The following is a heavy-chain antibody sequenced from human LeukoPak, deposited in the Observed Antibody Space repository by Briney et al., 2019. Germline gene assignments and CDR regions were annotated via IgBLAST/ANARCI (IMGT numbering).Heavy chain of an antibody. D-gene: IGHD3-10*01. CDR1: GFTFSSYW. J-gene: IGHJ4*02. CDR3: ESITTNAFDY. CDR2: INSDGSTT. V-gene: IGHV3-74*01. Sequence: PGGSLRLSCAASGFTFSSYWMHWVRQAPGKGLVWVSRINSDGSTTYYADSVKGRFTISRDNSKNTLYLQMNSLRAEDTAVYYCESITTNAFDYWGQGTLVTVSS.